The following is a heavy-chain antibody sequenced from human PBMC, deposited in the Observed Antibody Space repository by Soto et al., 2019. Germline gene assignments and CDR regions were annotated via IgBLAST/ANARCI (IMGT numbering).Heavy chain of an antibody. V-gene: IGHV3-23*01. CDR2: ITATGDRT. Sequence: LRLSCADSGFSFSTYSMSWVRQTPGKGLEWVSAITATGDRTYYADSVTGRFTISRDNSKKTHYLQMTSLRAEDTAIYYCATMNGYFEYWGQGTPVTVS. D-gene: IGHD3-22*01. J-gene: IGHJ4*02. CDR1: GFSFSTYS. CDR3: ATMNGYFEY.